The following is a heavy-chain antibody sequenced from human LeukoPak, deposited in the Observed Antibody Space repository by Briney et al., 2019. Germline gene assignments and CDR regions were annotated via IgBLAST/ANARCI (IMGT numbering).Heavy chain of an antibody. CDR1: GFTFSNYG. D-gene: IGHD3-16*01. CDR3: ARPLLSYDTTGYPDY. CDR2: IWYDGRNR. J-gene: IGHJ4*02. Sequence: GGSLRLSCAASGFTFSNYGMHWVRQAPGKGLEWVAFIWYDGRNRSYADSVKDRFTISRDNSEDTLYLQMNSLRAEDTAVYYCARPLLSYDTTGYPDYWGQGTLVTVSS. V-gene: IGHV3-33*01.